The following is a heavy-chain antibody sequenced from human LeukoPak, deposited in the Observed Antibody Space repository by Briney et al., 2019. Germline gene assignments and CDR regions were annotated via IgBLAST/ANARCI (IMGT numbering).Heavy chain of an antibody. D-gene: IGHD3-3*01. J-gene: IGHJ3*01. CDR1: GFTFSSYW. V-gene: IGHV3-74*01. CDR2: IHGDGRTT. Sequence: GGSLRLSCAASGFTFSSYWIHWVRQVPGKGLVWVSRIHGDGRTTTYADSVKGRFTISRDNSKNTMFLQMNSLRAEDTAVYHCARDRSGYANDAFDFWGQGTMVTVSS. CDR3: ARDRSGYANDAFDF.